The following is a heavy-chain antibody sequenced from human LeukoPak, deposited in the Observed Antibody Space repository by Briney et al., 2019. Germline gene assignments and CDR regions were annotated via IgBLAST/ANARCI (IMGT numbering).Heavy chain of an antibody. V-gene: IGHV4-39*02. CDR3: ARGPRDWLIVGWFDP. CDR2: IYHSDSG. J-gene: IGHJ5*02. D-gene: IGHD3-9*01. CDR1: GYSITNGIYY. Sequence: SETLSLSCSVSGYSITNGIYYWGWVRQPPGRGLEWIGNIYHSDSGHYNPSLKSRVTISVDTSKNHFFLKMTSVTAADTGVYYCARGPRDWLIVGWFDPWGQGTPVTVSS.